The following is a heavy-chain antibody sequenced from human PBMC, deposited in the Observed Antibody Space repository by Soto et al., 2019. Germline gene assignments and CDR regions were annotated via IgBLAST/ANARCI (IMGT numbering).Heavy chain of an antibody. CDR3: ARDRGCSSTSCYLVSYYYYYYGMDV. CDR2: ISISSSYI. J-gene: IGHJ6*02. D-gene: IGHD2-2*01. V-gene: IGHV3-21*01. CDR1: GFTFSSYS. Sequence: GGSLRLSCAASGFTFSSYSINWGRQAPGKGLEWVSSISISSSYIYYADSVKGRFTISRDNAKNSLYLQMNSLRAEDTAVYYCARDRGCSSTSCYLVSYYYYYYGMDVWGQGTTVTVSS.